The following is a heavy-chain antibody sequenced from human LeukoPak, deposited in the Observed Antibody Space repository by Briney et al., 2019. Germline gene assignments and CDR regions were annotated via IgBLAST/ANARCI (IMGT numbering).Heavy chain of an antibody. Sequence: GGSLRLSCAASGFTFSSYAMHWVRQAPGKGLEWVAVISYDGINKYYADSVKGRFTISRDNSKNTLFLQMNSLRVEDTAVYYCAKGYCSSTSCLKTDWGQGTLVTVSS. CDR1: GFTFSSYA. J-gene: IGHJ4*02. CDR2: ISYDGINK. CDR3: AKGYCSSTSCLKTD. V-gene: IGHV3-30*18. D-gene: IGHD2-2*01.